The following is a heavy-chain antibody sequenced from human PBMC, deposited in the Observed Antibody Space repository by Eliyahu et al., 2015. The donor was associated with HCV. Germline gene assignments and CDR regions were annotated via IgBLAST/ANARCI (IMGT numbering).Heavy chain of an antibody. J-gene: IGHJ4*02. CDR2: ISWDGGST. D-gene: IGHD5-18*01. CDR3: AKDISVDTAMVTIDY. Sequence: EVQLVESGGVVVQPGXSLRLSCAASGFTFDDYTMHWVRQAPGKGLXWVSLISWDGGSTYYADSVKGRFTISRDNSKNSLYLQMNSLRTEDTALYYCAKDISVDTAMVTIDYWGQGTLVTVSS. V-gene: IGHV3-43*01. CDR1: GFTFDDYT.